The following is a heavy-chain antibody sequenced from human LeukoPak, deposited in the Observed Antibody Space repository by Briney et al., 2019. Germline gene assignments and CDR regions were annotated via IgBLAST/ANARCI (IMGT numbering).Heavy chain of an antibody. CDR3: AREGVSVVVPAAILRRRPFDY. V-gene: IGHV3-7*01. Sequence: GSLRLSCAASGFTVSSYWMSWARHAPGKGLEWVATIKQDGSEKYHVDSVKGRFPISRHNAKNSLYLQMNSLRPEHTAVYYCAREGVSVVVPAAILRRRPFDYWGQGTLVTVSS. J-gene: IGHJ4*02. CDR1: GFTVSSYW. CDR2: IKQDGSEK. D-gene: IGHD2-2*01.